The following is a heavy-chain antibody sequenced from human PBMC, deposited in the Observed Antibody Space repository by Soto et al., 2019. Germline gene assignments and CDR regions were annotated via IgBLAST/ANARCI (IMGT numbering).Heavy chain of an antibody. CDR3: ASPPVDYDSSGYFGH. V-gene: IGHV3-23*01. J-gene: IGHJ4*02. Sequence: GGSLRLSCAASGFTFSSYAMSWVRQAPGKGLEWVSAISGSGGSTYYADSVKGRFTISRDNSKNTLYLQMNSLRAEDTAVYYCASPPVDYDSSGYFGHWGQGTLVTVSS. D-gene: IGHD3-22*01. CDR1: GFTFSSYA. CDR2: ISGSGGST.